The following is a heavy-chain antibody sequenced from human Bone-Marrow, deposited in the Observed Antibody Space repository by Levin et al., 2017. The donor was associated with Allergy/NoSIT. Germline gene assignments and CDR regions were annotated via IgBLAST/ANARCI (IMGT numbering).Heavy chain of an antibody. CDR2: SRNKANSYTT. Sequence: RTGGSLRLSCAASGFTLSDHYMDWVRQAPGKGLEWVGRSRNKANSYTTEYAASVKDRFTISRDDSKSSLYLHMNSLTTDDTAVYYCARDLTGAYFNYWGQGTLVTVSS. D-gene: IGHD7-27*01. CDR3: ARDLTGAYFNY. CDR1: GFTLSDHY. J-gene: IGHJ4*02. V-gene: IGHV3-72*01.